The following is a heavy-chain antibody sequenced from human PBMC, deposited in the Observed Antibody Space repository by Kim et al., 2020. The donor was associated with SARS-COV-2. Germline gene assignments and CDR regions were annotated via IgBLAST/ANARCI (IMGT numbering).Heavy chain of an antibody. CDR3: ARGGYCSGGSCYSLGWFDP. V-gene: IGHV4-61*02. J-gene: IGHJ5*02. CDR1: GGSISSGSYY. CDR2: IYTSGST. D-gene: IGHD2-15*01. Sequence: SETLSLTCTVSGGSISSGSYYWSWIRQPAGKGLEWIGRIYTSGSTNYNPSLKSRVTISVDTSKNQFSLKLSSVTAADTAVYYCARGGYCSGGSCYSLGWFDPCGQGTLVTVSS.